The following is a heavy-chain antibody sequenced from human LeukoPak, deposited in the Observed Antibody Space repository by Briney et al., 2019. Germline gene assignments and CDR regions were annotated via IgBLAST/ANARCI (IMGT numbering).Heavy chain of an antibody. J-gene: IGHJ4*02. CDR3: ARGVTRLVTTPFGV. Sequence: GASVKVSCKASGYTFTGYYMNWVRQAPGQGLEWMGWINPNSGGTNYAQKFQGRVTMTRDTSISTAYMELSRLRSDDTAVYYCARGVTRLVTTPFGVWGQGTLVTVSS. D-gene: IGHD4-17*01. CDR1: GYTFTGYY. CDR2: INPNSGGT. V-gene: IGHV1-2*02.